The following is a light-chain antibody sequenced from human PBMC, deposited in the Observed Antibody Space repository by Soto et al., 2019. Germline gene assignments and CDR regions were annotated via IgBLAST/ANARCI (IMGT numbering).Light chain of an antibody. J-gene: IGLJ2*01. Sequence: QSVLTQPPSVSGAPGQRVTISCTGSSSNIGAGYDVHWYQQLPGTAPKLLIYGNSNRPSGVPDRFPGSKSGTSASLAITGLQAEDEADYYCQSYDSSLSGSAVFGGGTKLTVL. V-gene: IGLV1-40*01. CDR3: QSYDSSLSGSAV. CDR2: GNS. CDR1: SSNIGAGYD.